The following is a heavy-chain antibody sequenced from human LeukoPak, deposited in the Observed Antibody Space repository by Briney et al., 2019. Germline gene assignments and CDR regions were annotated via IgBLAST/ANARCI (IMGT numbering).Heavy chain of an antibody. D-gene: IGHD5-18*01. CDR2: ISYDGSNK. J-gene: IGHJ4*02. CDR1: GFTFSSYA. V-gene: IGHV3-30*04. Sequence: PGGSLRLSCAASGFTFSSYAMHWVRQAPGKGLEWVAVISYDGSNKYYADSVKGRFTISRDNSKNTLYLQMNSLRAEDTAVYYCARDLDTAMVQADDWGQGTLVTVSS. CDR3: ARDLDTAMVQADD.